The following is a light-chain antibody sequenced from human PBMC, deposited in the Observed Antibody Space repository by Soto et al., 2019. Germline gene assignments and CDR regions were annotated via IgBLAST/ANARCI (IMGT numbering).Light chain of an antibody. CDR3: QQYGSSPGT. CDR2: GAS. CDR1: QSVSSSY. V-gene: IGKV3-20*01. Sequence: EIVLTQSPGTLSLSPGERATLSCRASQSVSSSYLARNQQKPGQAPRLLIYGASSRATGIPDRFSGSGSGTDFTLTITRLEPEAFAVYYCQQYGSSPGTFGQGTKVEIK. J-gene: IGKJ1*01.